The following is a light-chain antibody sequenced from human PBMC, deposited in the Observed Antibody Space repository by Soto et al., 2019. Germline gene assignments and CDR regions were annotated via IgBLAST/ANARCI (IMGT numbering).Light chain of an antibody. CDR1: QSVSSSY. Sequence: IVLAQSPSTLSVSPGERATLSCRASQSVSSSYLAWYQQKPGQAPRLLIYGASSRATGIPDRFSGSGSGTDFTLTISRLEPEDFAVYYCQQYGSSPGTFGQGTKVDI. J-gene: IGKJ1*01. CDR3: QQYGSSPGT. CDR2: GAS. V-gene: IGKV3-20*01.